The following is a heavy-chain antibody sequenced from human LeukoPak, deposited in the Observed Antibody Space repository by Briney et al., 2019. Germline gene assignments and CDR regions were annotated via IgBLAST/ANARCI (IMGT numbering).Heavy chain of an antibody. CDR2: ISYDGSNK. V-gene: IGHV3-30*18. CDR1: GFTFSSYG. D-gene: IGHD5-24*01. J-gene: IGHJ4*02. Sequence: GGSLRLSCAASGFTFSSYGMHWVRQAPGKGLEWVAVISYDGSNKYYADSVKGRFTISRDNSKNTLYLQMNSLRAEDTAVYYCAKGGRWLQSGLSDYWGQGTLVTVSS. CDR3: AKGGRWLQSGLSDY.